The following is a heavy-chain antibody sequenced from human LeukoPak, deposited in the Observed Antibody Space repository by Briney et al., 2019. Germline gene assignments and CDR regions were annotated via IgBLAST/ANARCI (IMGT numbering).Heavy chain of an antibody. J-gene: IGHJ4*02. CDR2: ISAYNGNT. V-gene: IGHV1-18*01. CDR3: ARVRGGYYYDSSGYWDY. Sequence: ASVKVSCKASGYTFTSYGISWVRQAPGQGLEWMGWISAYNGNTNYAQKLQGRVTMTTDTSTSTAYMELRSLRSDDTAVYYCARVRGGYYYDSSGYWDYWGQRTLVSVSS. D-gene: IGHD3-22*01. CDR1: GYTFTSYG.